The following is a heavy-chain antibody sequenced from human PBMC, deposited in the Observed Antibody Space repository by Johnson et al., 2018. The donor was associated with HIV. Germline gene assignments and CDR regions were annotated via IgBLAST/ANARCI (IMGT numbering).Heavy chain of an antibody. J-gene: IGHJ3*02. CDR3: AKVETYVGATTRLTGAFDI. CDR1: GFTFSSYA. V-gene: IGHV3-23*04. CDR2: ISGSGGST. D-gene: IGHD1-26*01. Sequence: VQLVESGGGLVQPGGSLRLSCAASGFTFSSYAMSWVRQAPGKGLEWVSAISGSGGSTYYAESVKGRFTISRDNSKNTLYLQMNSLRAEDTAVYYCAKVETYVGATTRLTGAFDIWGQGTTVTVSS.